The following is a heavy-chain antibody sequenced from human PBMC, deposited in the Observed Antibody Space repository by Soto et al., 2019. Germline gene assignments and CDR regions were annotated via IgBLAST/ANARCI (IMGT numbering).Heavy chain of an antibody. V-gene: IGHV1-2*02. CDR2: INPNSGAT. D-gene: IGHD5-12*01. J-gene: IGHJ4*02. Sequence: QVQLVQSGAEMKKPGASVTVSCKASGYSFTGYYLHRVRQAPGQGLEWLGWINPNSGATNHAQKFQGRVTMTRDRSITTAYMDLNRLTSDDTAVYYCARDSVSTIGDFDNWGQGTLVTVSS. CDR1: GYSFTGYY. CDR3: ARDSVSTIGDFDN.